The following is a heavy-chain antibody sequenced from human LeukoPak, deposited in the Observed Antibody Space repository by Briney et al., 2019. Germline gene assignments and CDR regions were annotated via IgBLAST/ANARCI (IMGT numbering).Heavy chain of an antibody. V-gene: IGHV4-39*01. CDR2: MYYGGST. CDR3: ARHFVTYPHYFDY. J-gene: IGHJ4*02. Sequence: PSETLSLTCAVSGGSISTTRHYGGGIRQPPGKGLEWIGNMYYGGSTYYNPSLRSRVTISVDTAKNQFSLKLSSVTAADTAVYYCARHFVTYPHYFDYWGQGTLVTVSS. D-gene: IGHD2-21*01. CDR1: GGSISTTRHY.